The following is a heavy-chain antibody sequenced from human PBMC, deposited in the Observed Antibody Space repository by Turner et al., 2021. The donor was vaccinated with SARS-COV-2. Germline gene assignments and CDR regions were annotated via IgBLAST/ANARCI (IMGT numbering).Heavy chain of an antibody. Sequence: QVQLVESGGGVVQPGRSLRRSCAASAFTLSSYAMHWVRQAPGKGLEWVAVISSDGSNEDCADSVKGRFTSSRDNSKNTLYLQMNSLRAEDTAVYYCARARGYSSSWYGVDVPFDPWGQGTLVTVSS. CDR3: ARARGYSSSWYGVDVPFDP. D-gene: IGHD6-13*01. J-gene: IGHJ5*02. CDR2: ISSDGSNE. V-gene: IGHV3-30-3*01. CDR1: AFTLSSYA.